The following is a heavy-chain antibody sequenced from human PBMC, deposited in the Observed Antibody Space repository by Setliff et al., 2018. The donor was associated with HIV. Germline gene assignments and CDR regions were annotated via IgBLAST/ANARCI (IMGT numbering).Heavy chain of an antibody. CDR2: IASDVSKT. Sequence: AGGSLRLSCVVSGFTFSHYGMHWVRQAPGKGLEWVTFIASDVSKTHIADSVKGRFTISRDNSKNMLYLQMNSLSADDTAVYYCARDLDPYFAMAVWGQGTTVTVSS. CDR1: GFTFSHYG. J-gene: IGHJ6*02. CDR3: ARDLDPYFAMAV. V-gene: IGHV3-30*02.